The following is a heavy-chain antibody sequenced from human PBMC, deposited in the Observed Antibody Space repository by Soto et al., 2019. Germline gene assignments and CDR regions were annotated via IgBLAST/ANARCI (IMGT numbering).Heavy chain of an antibody. J-gene: IGHJ6*02. V-gene: IGHV3-15*07. Sequence: PGGSRRLACGASGLSFSNAWMNWVRQAPRKGLEWVGRIKRKIEGEKTDYAAPVKGRFTISRDDSKNTLHLQMNSLKADDTALYYCTTGSVEGVWGQGTTVTVSS. CDR3: TTGSVEGV. D-gene: IGHD2-15*01. CDR1: GLSFSNAW. CDR2: IKRKIEGEKT.